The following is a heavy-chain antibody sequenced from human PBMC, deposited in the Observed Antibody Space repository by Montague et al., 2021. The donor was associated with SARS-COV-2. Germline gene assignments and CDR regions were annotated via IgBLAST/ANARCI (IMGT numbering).Heavy chain of an antibody. CDR3: ARLPYDNSYGMDV. CDR2: IDYSGST. D-gene: IGHD3-9*01. J-gene: IGHJ6*02. V-gene: IGHV4-59*01. Sequence: SETLSLTCTVSGGSISTYYWNWIRQLPGKGLEWIGYIDYSGSTNYNPSLQSRVIISVGRSKIQFSLKLNSVTAADTAIYYCARLPYDNSYGMDVWGQGTTVTVSS. CDR1: GGSISTYY.